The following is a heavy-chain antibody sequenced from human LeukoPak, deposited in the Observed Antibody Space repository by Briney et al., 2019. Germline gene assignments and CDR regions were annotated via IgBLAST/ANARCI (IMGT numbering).Heavy chain of an antibody. CDR3: ARARSQYYYDSSGYDAFDI. J-gene: IGHJ3*02. CDR1: GGTFCSYA. D-gene: IGHD3-22*01. Sequence: SVKVSCKASGGTFCSYAISWVRQAPGQGLEWMGGIIPIFGTANYAQKFQGRVTITTDESTSTAYMELSSLRSEDTAVYYCARARSQYYYDSSGYDAFDIWGQGTMVTVSS. CDR2: IIPIFGTA. V-gene: IGHV1-69*05.